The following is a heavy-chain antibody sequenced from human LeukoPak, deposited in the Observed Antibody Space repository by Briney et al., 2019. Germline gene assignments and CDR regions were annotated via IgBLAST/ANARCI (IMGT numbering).Heavy chain of an antibody. CDR1: GFTFSSYS. CDR2: ISSSSSTI. CDR3: ASSPDYGDWTDAFDI. J-gene: IGHJ3*02. D-gene: IGHD4-17*01. Sequence: GGSLRLSCAASGFTFSSYSMNWVCQAPGKGLEWVSYISSSSSTIYYADSVKGRFTISRDNAKNSLYLQMNSLRDEDTAVYYCASSPDYGDWTDAFDIWGQGTMVTVSS. V-gene: IGHV3-48*02.